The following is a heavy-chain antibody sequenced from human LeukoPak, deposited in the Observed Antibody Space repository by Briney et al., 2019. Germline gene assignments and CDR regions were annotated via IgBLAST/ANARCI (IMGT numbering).Heavy chain of an antibody. V-gene: IGHV3-30*04. Sequence: GGSLRLSCAASGFTFSSYAMHWVRQAPGKGLEWVAVISYDGSNKYYADSVKGRFTISRDNSKNTLYLQMNSLRAEDTAVYYCARGVDPGGYYYYGMDVWGQGTTVTVSS. J-gene: IGHJ6*02. CDR3: ARGVDPGGYYYYGMDV. D-gene: IGHD2-15*01. CDR1: GFTFSSYA. CDR2: ISYDGSNK.